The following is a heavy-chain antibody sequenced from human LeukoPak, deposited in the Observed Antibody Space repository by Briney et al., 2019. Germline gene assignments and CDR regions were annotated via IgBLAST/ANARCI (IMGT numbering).Heavy chain of an antibody. CDR3: ARDSDDYYDSSGYYWHAFDI. D-gene: IGHD3-22*01. V-gene: IGHV4-59*01. J-gene: IGHJ3*02. CDR2: IYYSGST. Sequence: SETLSLTCTGSGGSISSYNWSWNRQPPGKGLEWIGYIYYSGSTNDNPSLKSRVTIAVDTSKNQSSLKLSSVTAADTAVYYCARDSDDYYDSSGYYWHAFDIWGQGTMVTVSS. CDR1: GGSISSYN.